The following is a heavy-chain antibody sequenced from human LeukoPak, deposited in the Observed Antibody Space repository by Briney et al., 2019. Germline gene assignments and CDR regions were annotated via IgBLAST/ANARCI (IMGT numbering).Heavy chain of an antibody. D-gene: IGHD3/OR15-3a*01. J-gene: IGHJ3*02. CDR1: GFTFSNFW. V-gene: IGHV3-74*01. CDR2: INRDGNST. CDR3: AKDGPEGKRVFDI. Sequence: GGSLRLSCAASGFTFSNFWMHWVRQTPGKGLVWVSRINRDGNSTNYVDSVKGRFTISRDNAKNTLYLPMNSLRDEDKAVYYCAKDGPEGKRVFDIWGQGTMVTVSS.